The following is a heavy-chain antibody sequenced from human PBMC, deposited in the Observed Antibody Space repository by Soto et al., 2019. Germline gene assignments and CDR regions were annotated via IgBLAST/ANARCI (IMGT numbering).Heavy chain of an antibody. J-gene: IGHJ6*01. CDR2: ISYDGSNK. CDR3: AKASPVDTAMESYGMDV. V-gene: IGHV3-30*18. CDR1: GFTFSSYG. D-gene: IGHD5-18*01. Sequence: QVQLVESGGGVVQPGRSLRLSCAASGFTFSSYGMHWVRQAPGKGLEWVAVISYDGSNKYYADSVKGRFTISRDNSKNTLYPQKNSRRAEATAVYSCAKASPVDTAMESYGMDVWGQGTTLTVSS.